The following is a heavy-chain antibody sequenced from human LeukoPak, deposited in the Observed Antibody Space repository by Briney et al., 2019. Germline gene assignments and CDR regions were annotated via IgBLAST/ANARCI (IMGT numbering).Heavy chain of an antibody. D-gene: IGHD5-18*01. CDR3: AKVWGYRVEDDGFDM. CDR1: GFIFSDHG. J-gene: IGHJ3*02. V-gene: IGHV3-30*02. CDR2: IRYDGSYT. Sequence: PGGSLRVSCAASGFIFSDHGMHWVRQAPGKGLEWVAYIRYDGSYTDFADSVKGRFTISRDNSKNTMYLQMNTLRPEDTALYFCAKVWGYRVEDDGFDMWGQGTMVIVSS.